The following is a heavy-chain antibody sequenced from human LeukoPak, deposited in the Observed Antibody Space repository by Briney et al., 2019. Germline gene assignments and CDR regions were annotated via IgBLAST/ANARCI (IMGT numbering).Heavy chain of an antibody. CDR1: GYSISSGYF. CDR3: AREINYYYYMDV. D-gene: IGHD3-16*01. V-gene: IGHV4-38-2*02. J-gene: IGHJ6*03. Sequence: SETLSLTCTVSGYSISSGYFWGWIRQPPGKGLEWIGSIYYSGSTYYNPSLKSRVTISVDTSKNQFSLKLSSVTAADTAVYYCAREINYYYYMDVWGKGTTVTVSS. CDR2: IYYSGST.